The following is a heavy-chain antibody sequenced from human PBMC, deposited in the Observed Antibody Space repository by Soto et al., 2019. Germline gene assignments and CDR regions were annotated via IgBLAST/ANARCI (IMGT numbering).Heavy chain of an antibody. V-gene: IGHV3-73*01. CDR2: IRSKANSYAT. J-gene: IGHJ5*01. CDR1: GFTFSGSA. Sequence: PGGSLRLSCAASGFTFSGSAMHWVRQASGKGLEWVGRIRSKANSYATAYAASVKGRFTISRDDSKNTAYLQMNSLKTEDTAVYYCTRQVELWWGELFSNNWFDPWGQGTLVTVSS. CDR3: TRQVELWWGELFSNNWFDP. D-gene: IGHD3-10*01.